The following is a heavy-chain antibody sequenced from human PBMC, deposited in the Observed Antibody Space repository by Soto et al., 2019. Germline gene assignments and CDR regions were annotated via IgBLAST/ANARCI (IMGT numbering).Heavy chain of an antibody. Sequence: SVKVSCKASGSTFSSYAISWVRQAPGQGLEWMGGIIPIFGTANYAQKFQGRVTITADKSTSTAHMELSSLRSEDTAVYYCARDWTAAAGTRDNWFDPWGQGTLVTVSS. D-gene: IGHD6-13*01. V-gene: IGHV1-69*06. CDR3: ARDWTAAAGTRDNWFDP. CDR2: IIPIFGTA. J-gene: IGHJ5*02. CDR1: GSTFSSYA.